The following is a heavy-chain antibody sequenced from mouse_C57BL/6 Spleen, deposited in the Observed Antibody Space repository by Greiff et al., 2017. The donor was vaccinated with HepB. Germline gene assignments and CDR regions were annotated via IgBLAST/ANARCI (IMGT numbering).Heavy chain of an antibody. CDR1: GYTFTSYW. J-gene: IGHJ4*01. Sequence: QVQLQQPGAELVKPGASVKLSCKASGYTFTSYWMHWVKQRPGQGLEWIGMIHPNSGSTNYNEKFKSKATLTVDKSSSTACMQLSSLTSEDSAVYYCGRVYDDYYGLYDMDYWGQGTSVTVSS. CDR2: IHPNSGST. D-gene: IGHD2-3*01. V-gene: IGHV1-64*01. CDR3: GRVYDDYYGLYDMDY.